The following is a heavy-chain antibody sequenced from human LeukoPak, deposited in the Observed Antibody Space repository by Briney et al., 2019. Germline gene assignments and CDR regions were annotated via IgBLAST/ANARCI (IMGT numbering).Heavy chain of an antibody. CDR3: AREFPGYCSSTSCSASQNYYYYYMDV. CDR2: IYTSGST. Sequence: SETLSLTCTVSGGSISSYYWSWIRQPAGKGLEWIGRIYTSGSTNYNPSLKSRVTMSVDTSKNQFSLKLSSVTAADTAVYYCAREFPGYCSSTSCSASQNYYYYYMDVWGKGTTVTISS. CDR1: GGSISSYY. J-gene: IGHJ6*03. D-gene: IGHD2-2*01. V-gene: IGHV4-4*07.